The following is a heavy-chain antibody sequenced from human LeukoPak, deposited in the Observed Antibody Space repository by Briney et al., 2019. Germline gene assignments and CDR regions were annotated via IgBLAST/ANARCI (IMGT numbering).Heavy chain of an antibody. J-gene: IGHJ4*02. CDR3: AKDVLRFLEWLSLGDY. CDR2: ISGSGGST. D-gene: IGHD3-3*01. Sequence: GGSLRLSCAASGFTFSSYAMSWVRQAPGKGLEWVSAISGSGGSTYYADSVKDRFTISRDNSKNTLYLQMNSLRAEDTAVYYCAKDVLRFLEWLSLGDYWGQGTLVTVSS. V-gene: IGHV3-23*01. CDR1: GFTFSSYA.